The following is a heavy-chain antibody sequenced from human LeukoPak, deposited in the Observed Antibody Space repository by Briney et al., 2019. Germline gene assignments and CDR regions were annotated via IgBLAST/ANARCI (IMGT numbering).Heavy chain of an antibody. CDR2: ISSSSSYI. CDR3: AKDRAGSHPLDAFDI. CDR1: GFTFSSYS. V-gene: IGHV3-21*04. J-gene: IGHJ3*02. D-gene: IGHD1-14*01. Sequence: KAGGSLRLSCAASGFTFSSYSMNWVRQAPGKGLEWVSSISSSSSYIYYADSVKGRFTISRDNSKNTLYLQMNSLRAEDTAVYYCAKDRAGSHPLDAFDIWGQGTMVTVSS.